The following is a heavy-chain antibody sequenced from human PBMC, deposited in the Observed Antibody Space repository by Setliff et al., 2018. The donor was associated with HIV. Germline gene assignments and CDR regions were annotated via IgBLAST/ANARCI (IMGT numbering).Heavy chain of an antibody. CDR3: SRAIVAMTAIDHYYYGMDV. V-gene: IGHV4-39*07. D-gene: IGHD2-21*02. Sequence: SETLSLTCSVSGGSISSSGYYWAWIRQPPGKGLEWIGSIYYSGNTYYNPSVKSRVTISADTFNNQFSLRLSSVTAADTAVYYCSRAIVAMTAIDHYYYGMDVWGQGTTVTVSS. CDR2: IYYSGNT. CDR1: GGSISSSGYY. J-gene: IGHJ6*02.